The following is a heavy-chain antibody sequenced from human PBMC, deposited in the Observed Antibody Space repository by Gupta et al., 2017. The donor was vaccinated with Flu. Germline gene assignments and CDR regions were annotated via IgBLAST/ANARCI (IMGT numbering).Heavy chain of an antibody. D-gene: IGHD2-2*02. Sequence: EVQLLESGGGLVQPGGSLRLSCAASGFIFSSYALCWVRQAPGKGLEWVSAITASGDRTYYADSVRGRFAISRDKSRNMVYLQMNSLRAEDTAIYYCAKDTSYTLDYWGQGTLVTVSS. V-gene: IGHV3-23*01. CDR1: GFIFSSYA. CDR2: ITASGDRT. J-gene: IGHJ4*02. CDR3: AKDTSYTLDY.